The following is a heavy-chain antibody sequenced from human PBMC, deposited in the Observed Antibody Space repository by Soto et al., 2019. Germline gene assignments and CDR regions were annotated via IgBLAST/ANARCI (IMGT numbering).Heavy chain of an antibody. CDR2: ISGSGGST. Sequence: GGSLRLSCAASGFTFSNYAMNWVRQAPGKGLEWVSAISGSGGSTYYVDSVKGRFTISRDFSKNTLYLQMSSLRAEDTAIYYCAKVSSPYYYYSGMDVWGQGTTVTVSS. V-gene: IGHV3-23*01. J-gene: IGHJ6*02. CDR1: GFTFSNYA. D-gene: IGHD6-19*01. CDR3: AKVSSPYYYYSGMDV.